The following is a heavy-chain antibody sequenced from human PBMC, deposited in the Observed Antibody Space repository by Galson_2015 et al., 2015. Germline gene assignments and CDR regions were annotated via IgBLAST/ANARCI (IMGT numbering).Heavy chain of an antibody. J-gene: IGHJ6*03. D-gene: IGHD6-6*01. V-gene: IGHV4-59*08. CDR3: ARLLAARHYYYYYMDV. CDR2: IYYSGST. Sequence: ETLSLTCTVSGGSISSYYWSWIRQPPGKGLEWIGYIYYSGSTNYNPSLKSRVTISVDTSKNQFSLRLSSVTAADTAVYYCARLLAARHYYYYYMDVWGKGTTVTVSS. CDR1: GGSISSYY.